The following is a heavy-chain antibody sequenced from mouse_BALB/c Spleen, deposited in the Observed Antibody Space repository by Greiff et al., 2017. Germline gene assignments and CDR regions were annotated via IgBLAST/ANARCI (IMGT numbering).Heavy chain of an antibody. J-gene: IGHJ4*01. CDR1: GFTFSSFG. Sequence: EVQRVESGGGLVQPGGSRKLSCAASGFTFSSFGMHWVRQAPEKGLEWVAYISSGSSTIYYADTVKGRFTISRDNPKNTLFLQMTSLRSEDTAMYYCARSDWDYWGQGTSVTVSS. D-gene: IGHD2-13*01. CDR2: ISSGSSTI. CDR3: ARSDWDY. V-gene: IGHV5-17*02.